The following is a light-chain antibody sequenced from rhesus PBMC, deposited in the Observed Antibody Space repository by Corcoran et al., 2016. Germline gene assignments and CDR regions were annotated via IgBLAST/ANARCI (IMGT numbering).Light chain of an antibody. CDR1: KIGNNN. CDR3: QVWDTSRDQYI. J-gene: IGLJ1*01. CDR2: FAD. Sequence: SYDLTQPPSVSVSPGQTARNTCGEEKIGNNNVHWYQQKPPQAPLLVIYFADERPAGIPERFSGPKSATTATLTISGVEAGDEGDYFCQVWDTSRDQYIFGGGTRLTVL. V-gene: IGLV3-44*01.